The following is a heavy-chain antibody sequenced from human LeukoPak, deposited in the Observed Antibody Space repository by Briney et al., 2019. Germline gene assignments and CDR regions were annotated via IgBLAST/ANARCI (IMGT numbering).Heavy chain of an antibody. V-gene: IGHV4-39*01. D-gene: IGHD3-10*01. CDR1: GDSISSSNCY. J-gene: IGHJ4*02. CDR2: IYFSGGT. CDR3: ARQTGSGLFSLP. Sequence: SETLSLTCTVSGDSISSSNCYWGWIRQPPGKGLEWIGSIYFSGGTYYNASLKRRVTISVDTSKNQFSLKLSSVTAADTAVYYCARQTGSGLFSLPGGQGTLVTVSS.